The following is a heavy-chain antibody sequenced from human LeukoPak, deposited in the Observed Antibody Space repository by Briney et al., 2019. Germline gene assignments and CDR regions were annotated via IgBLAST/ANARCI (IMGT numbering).Heavy chain of an antibody. D-gene: IGHD3-22*01. J-gene: IGHJ4*02. CDR3: TSSSRYYYDSSGSH. Sequence: PGGSLRLSCTASGFTFGDYAMSWFRQAPGKGLEWVGFIRSKAYGGTTEYAASVKGRFAISRDDSKSIAYLQMNSLKTEDTAVYYCTSSSRYYYDSSGSHWGQGTLVTVSS. CDR2: IRSKAYGGTT. V-gene: IGHV3-49*03. CDR1: GFTFGDYA.